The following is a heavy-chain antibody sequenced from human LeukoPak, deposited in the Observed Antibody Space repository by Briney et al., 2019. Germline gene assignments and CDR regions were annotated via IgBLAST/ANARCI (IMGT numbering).Heavy chain of an antibody. CDR1: GFTVSSNY. CDR3: AREGCSGGSCYTEYYYGMDV. D-gene: IGHD2-15*01. Sequence: GGSLRLSCAASGFTVSSNYMSWVRQAPGEGLEWVSVIYSGGSTYYADSVKGRFTISRDNSKNTLYLQMNSLRAEDTAVYYCAREGCSGGSCYTEYYYGMDVWGQGTTVTVSS. CDR2: IYSGGST. V-gene: IGHV3-66*01. J-gene: IGHJ6*02.